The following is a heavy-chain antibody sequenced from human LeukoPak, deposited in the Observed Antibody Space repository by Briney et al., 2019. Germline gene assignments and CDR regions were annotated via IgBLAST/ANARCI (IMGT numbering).Heavy chain of an antibody. J-gene: IGHJ5*02. Sequence: PAGSLRLFCAASGFTFSDYYMTWVRQAPDNGLEWVSYISSSSNNIHYANSVRGRFTISRDNAKNSVYLQMNSLRAEDTAIYYCARAAGWFDPWGQGTLVTVSS. CDR2: ISSSSNNI. CDR3: ARAAGWFDP. V-gene: IGHV3-11*01. CDR1: GFTFSDYY.